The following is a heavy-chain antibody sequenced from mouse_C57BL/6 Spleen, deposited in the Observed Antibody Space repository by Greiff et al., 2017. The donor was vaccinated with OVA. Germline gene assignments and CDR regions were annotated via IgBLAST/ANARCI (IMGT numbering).Heavy chain of an antibody. CDR2: IYPGSGST. V-gene: IGHV1-55*01. CDR3: ARGGPNYDYGFAY. Sequence: VQLQQPGAELVKPGASVKMSCKASGYTFTSYWITWVKQRPGQGLEWIGDIYPGSGSTNYNEKFKSKATLTVDTSSSTAYMQLSSLTSEDSAVYYCARGGPNYDYGFAYWGQGTLVTVSA. D-gene: IGHD2-4*01. J-gene: IGHJ3*01. CDR1: GYTFTSYW.